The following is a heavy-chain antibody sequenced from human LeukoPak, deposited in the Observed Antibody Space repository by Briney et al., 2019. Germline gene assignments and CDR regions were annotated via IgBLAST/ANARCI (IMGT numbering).Heavy chain of an antibody. D-gene: IGHD3-22*01. CDR3: AKPYDTSGYYSVYFDY. Sequence: GGSLRLSCAASGFTFSSYGMHWVRQTPGKGLGWVAFIRYDGNNEYYVNSVKGRFTISRDNSQNTLYLQMNSLRAEDTAVYYCAKPYDTSGYYSVYFDYWGQGTLVTVSS. J-gene: IGHJ4*02. CDR2: IRYDGNNE. V-gene: IGHV3-30*02. CDR1: GFTFSSYG.